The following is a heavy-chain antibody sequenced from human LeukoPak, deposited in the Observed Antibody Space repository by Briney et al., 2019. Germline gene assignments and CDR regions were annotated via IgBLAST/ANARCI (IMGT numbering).Heavy chain of an antibody. V-gene: IGHV3-7*01. Sequence: PGGSLRLSCAASGFTFSWYWMSWVRQAPGKGLEWVAHIDPSGNEFYVDSVRGRFAISRDSAQRSVFLQMNNLRDEDTAVYYCARADWGSFDHWGQGALVTVSS. CDR2: IDPSGNE. D-gene: IGHD3-16*01. J-gene: IGHJ4*02. CDR1: GFTFSWYW. CDR3: ARADWGSFDH.